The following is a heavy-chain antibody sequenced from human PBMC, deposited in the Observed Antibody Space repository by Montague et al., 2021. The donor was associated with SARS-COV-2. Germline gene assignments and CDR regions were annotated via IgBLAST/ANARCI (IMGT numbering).Heavy chain of an antibody. J-gene: IGHJ3*02. CDR1: GFTFSSYA. CDR3: ARDFDDYGDSPGAFDI. V-gene: IGHV3-30-3*01. CDR2: ISYDGSNK. Sequence: SLRLSCAASGFTFSSYAMHWVCQAPGKGLEWVAVISYDGSNKYYADSVKGRFTISRDNSKNTLYLQMNSLRAEDTAVYYCARDFDDYGDSPGAFDIWGQGTMVTVSS. D-gene: IGHD4-17*01.